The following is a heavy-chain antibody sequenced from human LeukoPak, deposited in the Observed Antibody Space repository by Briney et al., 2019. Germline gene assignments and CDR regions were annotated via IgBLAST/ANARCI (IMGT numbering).Heavy chain of an antibody. D-gene: IGHD3-22*01. CDR3: ARDHSGYLTYYFDY. CDR1: GFTVSSNY. CDR2: IYSGGST. Sequence: GGSLRLSCAASGFTVSSNYMSWVRQAPGKGLEWVSVIYSGGSTYYTDSVKGRFTISRDNSKNTLYLQMNSLRAQDTAVYYCARDHSGYLTYYFDYWGQGTLVTVSS. V-gene: IGHV3-53*01. J-gene: IGHJ4*02.